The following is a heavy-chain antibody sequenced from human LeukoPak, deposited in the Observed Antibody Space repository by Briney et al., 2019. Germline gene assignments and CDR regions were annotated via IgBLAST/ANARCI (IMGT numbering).Heavy chain of an antibody. CDR2: MNQGGSET. D-gene: IGHD3-10*02. CDR3: AELGITMIGGV. V-gene: IGHV3-7*01. CDR1: GLTFGRHW. J-gene: IGHJ6*04. Sequence: GGSLRLSCAASGLTFGRHWMSWVRQAPGKGLEWVAHMNQGGSETTNVDSVKGRFTISRDNAKNSLYLQMNSLRAEDTAVYYCAELGITMIGGVWGKGTTVTISS.